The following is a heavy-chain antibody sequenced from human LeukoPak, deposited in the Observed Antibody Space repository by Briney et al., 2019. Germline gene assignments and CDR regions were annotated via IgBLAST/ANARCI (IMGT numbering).Heavy chain of an antibody. V-gene: IGHV4-39*07. Sequence: PSETLSLTCTVSGGSISSSSYYWGWIRQPPGKGLEWIGSIYYSGSTNYNPSLKSRVTISVDTSKNQFSLKLSSVTAADTAVYYCARAYCSGGSCSDFDYWGQGTLVTVSS. J-gene: IGHJ4*02. CDR3: ARAYCSGGSCSDFDY. CDR1: GGSISSSSYY. D-gene: IGHD2-15*01. CDR2: IYYSGST.